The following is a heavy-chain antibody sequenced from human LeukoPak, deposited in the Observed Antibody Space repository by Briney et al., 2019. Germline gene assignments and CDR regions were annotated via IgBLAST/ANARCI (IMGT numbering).Heavy chain of an antibody. J-gene: IGHJ5*02. Sequence: SETLSLTCAVSGYSISSGYYWGWIRQPPGEGLECIGSTYRSGSTYYNPSLESRATISVDSTNNQFSLKLSSVTAADTAVYYCARQLVPARSNWFDPWGQGTLVTVSS. CDR2: TYRSGST. CDR1: GYSISSGYY. CDR3: ARQLVPARSNWFDP. V-gene: IGHV4-38-2*01. D-gene: IGHD2-2*01.